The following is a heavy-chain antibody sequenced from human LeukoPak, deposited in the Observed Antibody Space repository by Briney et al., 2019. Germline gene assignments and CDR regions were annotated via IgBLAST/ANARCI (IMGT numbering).Heavy chain of an antibody. CDR1: GFTFSNYG. Sequence: GGSLRLSCAASGFTFSNYGMHWVRQAPGKGLEWVAVIWYDGSNKYYTDSVKGRFTISRDNSKNTLYLQMNSLRAEDTAVYYCAREQDYSNHFDYWGQGTLVTVSS. D-gene: IGHD4-11*01. CDR2: IWYDGSNK. V-gene: IGHV3-33*01. CDR3: AREQDYSNHFDY. J-gene: IGHJ4*02.